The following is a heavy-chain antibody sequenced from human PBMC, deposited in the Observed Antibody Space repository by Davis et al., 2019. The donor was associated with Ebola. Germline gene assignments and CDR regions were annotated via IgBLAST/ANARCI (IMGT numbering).Heavy chain of an antibody. V-gene: IGHV4-59*11. D-gene: IGHD1-26*01. Sequence: PSETLSLTCTVSGGSISSHYWSWIRQPPGKGLEWIGYIYYSGSTNYNPSLKSRVTISVDTSKNQFSLKLSSVTAADTAVYYCARVGAPRHYFDYWGQGTLVTVSS. CDR2: IYYSGST. CDR1: GGSISSHY. CDR3: ARVGAPRHYFDY. J-gene: IGHJ4*02.